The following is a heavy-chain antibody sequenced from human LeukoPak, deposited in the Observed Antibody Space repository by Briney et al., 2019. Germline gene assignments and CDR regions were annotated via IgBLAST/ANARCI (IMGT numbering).Heavy chain of an antibody. CDR2: INQDGSEK. Sequence: GGSLRLSCAASEFTFSGYWMNWVRQAPGKGPEWVANINQDGSEKHYVDSVKGRFTISRDNAKNSLFLQMNSLRVEDTAVFYCARDGFVGAVDYWGQGTLVTVSS. CDR1: EFTFSGYW. D-gene: IGHD6-13*01. CDR3: ARDGFVGAVDY. V-gene: IGHV3-7*01. J-gene: IGHJ4*02.